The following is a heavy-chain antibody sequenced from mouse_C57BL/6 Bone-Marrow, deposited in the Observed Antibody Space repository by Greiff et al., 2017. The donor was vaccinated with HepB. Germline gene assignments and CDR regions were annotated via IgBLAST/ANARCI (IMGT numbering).Heavy chain of an antibody. CDR1: GYTFTDYE. V-gene: IGHV1-15*01. J-gene: IGHJ2*01. CDR2: IDPETGGT. D-gene: IGHD2-3*01. Sequence: QVQLQQSGAELVRPGASVTLSCKASGYTFTDYEMHWVKQTPVHGLEWIGAIDPETGGTAYNQKFKGKAILTADKSSSTAYMELRSLTSEDSAVYYCTTAGDGYYDYFDYWGQGTTLTVSS. CDR3: TTAGDGYYDYFDY.